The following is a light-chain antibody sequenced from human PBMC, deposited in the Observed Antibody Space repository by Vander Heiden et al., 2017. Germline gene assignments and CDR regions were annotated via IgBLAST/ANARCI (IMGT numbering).Light chain of an antibody. V-gene: IGLV1-47*01. CDR1: NSSTARSY. CDR3: ASWDDNLSGPRV. Sequence: QSVLPQPPSASATPGQTVSLSWSGRNSSTARSYIHWYPQHPGPAHKRLIPRSKRRPSGVPDRFSCSKSGNSASLAISGLRSEDEADYYCASWDDNLSGPRVFGGGTRLTVL. J-gene: IGLJ3*02. CDR2: RSK.